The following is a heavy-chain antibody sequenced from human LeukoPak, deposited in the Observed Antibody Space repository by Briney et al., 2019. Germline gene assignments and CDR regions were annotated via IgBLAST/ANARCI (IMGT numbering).Heavy chain of an antibody. CDR2: IIPIFGTA. J-gene: IGHJ5*02. CDR3: AKGYCSSTSCYTFGWFDP. D-gene: IGHD2-2*02. V-gene: IGHV1-69*05. CDR1: GGTFSSYA. Sequence: GASVKVSCKASGGTFSSYAIIWVRQAPGQGLEWMGGIIPIFGTANYAQKFQGRVTITTDESTSTAYMELSSLRSEDTAVYYCAKGYCSSTSCYTFGWFDPWGQGTLVTVSS.